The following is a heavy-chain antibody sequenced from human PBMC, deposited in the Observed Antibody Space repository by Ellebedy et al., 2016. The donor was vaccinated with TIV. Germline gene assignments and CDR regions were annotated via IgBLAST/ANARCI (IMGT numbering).Heavy chain of an antibody. J-gene: IGHJ5*02. CDR3: ARGSYDYYDSSGYYRFDP. CDR2: IYHSGST. V-gene: IGHV4-30-2*01. CDR1: GGSISSGGYS. D-gene: IGHD3-22*01. Sequence: SETLSLTCAVSGGSISSGGYSWSWIRQPPGKGLEWIGYIYHSGSTYYNPSLKSRVTISVDRSKNQFSLKLGSVTAADTAVYYCARGSYDYYDSSGYYRFDPWGQGTLVTVSS.